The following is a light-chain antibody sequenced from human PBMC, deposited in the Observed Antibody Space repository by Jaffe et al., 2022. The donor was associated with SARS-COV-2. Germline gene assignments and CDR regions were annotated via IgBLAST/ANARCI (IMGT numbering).Light chain of an antibody. CDR3: QQYCTTPVT. J-gene: IGKJ4*01. CDR1: QSVLYSSNNRNY. V-gene: IGKV4-1*01. Sequence: DIVMTQSPDSLVVSLGERATINCKSSQSVLYSSNNRNYLAWYQQKPGQPPKLLIYWAFIRESGVPDRFSGSGSGTDFTLTISSLQAEDVAVYYCQQYCTTPVTFGGGTKVEIK. CDR2: WAF.